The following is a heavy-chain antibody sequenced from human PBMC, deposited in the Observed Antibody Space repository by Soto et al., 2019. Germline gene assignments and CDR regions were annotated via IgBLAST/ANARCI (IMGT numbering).Heavy chain of an antibody. D-gene: IGHD5-12*01. Sequence: SETLSLTCTVSGGSISSGDYYWSWIRQPPGKGLEWIGYIYYSGSTYYNPSLKSRVTISVDTSKNQFSLKLSSVTAAATAVYYCARAVGGGYGLNWFDPWGQGTLVTVSS. CDR2: IYYSGST. CDR3: ARAVGGGYGLNWFDP. V-gene: IGHV4-30-4*01. J-gene: IGHJ5*02. CDR1: GGSISSGDYY.